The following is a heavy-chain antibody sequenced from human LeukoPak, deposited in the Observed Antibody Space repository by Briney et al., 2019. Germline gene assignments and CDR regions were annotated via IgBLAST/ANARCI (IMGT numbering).Heavy chain of an antibody. CDR2: ISSSSSYI. D-gene: IGHD2-15*01. Sequence: GGSLRLSCAASGFTFSSYSMNWVRQAPGKGLEWVSSISSSSSYIYYADSVKCRFTISRDNAKNSLYLQMNSLRAEDTAVYYCARVYCSGGSCYPSAFDIWGQGTMVTVSS. J-gene: IGHJ3*02. V-gene: IGHV3-21*01. CDR1: GFTFSSYS. CDR3: ARVYCSGGSCYPSAFDI.